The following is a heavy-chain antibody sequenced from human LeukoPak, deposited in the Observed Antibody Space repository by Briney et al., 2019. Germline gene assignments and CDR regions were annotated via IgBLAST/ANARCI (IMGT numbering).Heavy chain of an antibody. CDR3: FKEPGAYQLLSY. CDR1: GFTFSSYA. Sequence: GGSLRLSCAASGFTFSSYAMSWVRQAPGKGVVWVSGISISGVNTFYADSVKGRFTISRDNSKNTLHLQMNSLRAEDTAVYYCFKEPGAYQLLSYWGQGTLVTVSS. CDR2: ISISGVNT. V-gene: IGHV3-23*01. J-gene: IGHJ4*02. D-gene: IGHD2-2*01.